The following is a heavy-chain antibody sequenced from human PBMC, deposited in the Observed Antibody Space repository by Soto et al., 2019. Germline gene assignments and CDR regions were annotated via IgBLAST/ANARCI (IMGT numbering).Heavy chain of an antibody. V-gene: IGHV1-3*01. CDR3: ARDRARGYSYGKSDY. Sequence: ASVKVSCKASGYTCTSYAMHWVLQAPGQRLEWMGWINAGNGNTKYSQKFQGRVTITRDTSASTAYMELSSLRSEDTAVYYCARDRARGYSYGKSDYWGQGTLVTVSS. J-gene: IGHJ4*02. CDR1: GYTCTSYA. CDR2: INAGNGNT. D-gene: IGHD5-18*01.